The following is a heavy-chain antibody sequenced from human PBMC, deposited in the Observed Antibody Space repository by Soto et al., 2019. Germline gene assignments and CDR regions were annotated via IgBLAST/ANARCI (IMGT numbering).Heavy chain of an antibody. Sequence: SETLSLTCTVSGGSISSGGYYWSWIRQHPGKGLEWIGYIYYSGSTYYNPSLASRVSISLDRSNNQCSLKLKSVTAADTAVYFCAGMPYTSGLRFDPWGPGTLVTVSS. CDR1: GGSISSGGYY. V-gene: IGHV4-31*03. CDR2: IYYSGST. D-gene: IGHD6-19*01. J-gene: IGHJ5*02. CDR3: AGMPYTSGLRFDP.